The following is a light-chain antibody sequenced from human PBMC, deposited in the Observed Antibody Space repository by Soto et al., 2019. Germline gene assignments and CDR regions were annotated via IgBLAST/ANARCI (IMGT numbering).Light chain of an antibody. CDR2: SVS. J-gene: IGKJ2*01. CDR1: QSISSS. Sequence: IVMTQSPATLPVSPGERATLSCRASQSISSSTLAWYQQKPGQPPRLLIYSVSTRAAGIPARFSGSGSGTEFTLTICSLQSEDFAVYFCQQHSSWPLTFGQGTKLEI. CDR3: QQHSSWPLT. V-gene: IGKV3-15*01.